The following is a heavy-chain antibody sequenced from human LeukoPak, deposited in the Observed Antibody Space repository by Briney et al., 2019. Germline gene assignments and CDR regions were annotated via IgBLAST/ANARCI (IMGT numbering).Heavy chain of an antibody. V-gene: IGHV3-53*01. Sequence: GGSLRLSCAASGFTVSSNYMSWVRQAPGKGLEWVSVIYSGSSTYYADSVKGRFTISRDNSKDTVYLQINSLRAEDTAVYYCAKVDYNSGSFFDYWGQGTLVTVSS. CDR1: GFTVSSNY. D-gene: IGHD3-10*01. CDR3: AKVDYNSGSFFDY. J-gene: IGHJ4*02. CDR2: IYSGSST.